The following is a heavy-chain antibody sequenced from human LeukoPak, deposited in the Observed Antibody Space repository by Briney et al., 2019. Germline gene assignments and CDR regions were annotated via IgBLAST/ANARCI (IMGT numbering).Heavy chain of an antibody. CDR1: GFSFSTYS. Sequence: GGSLRLSCAASGFSFSTYSMDWIRQAPGKGLEWISYISGSGGSILTADSVRGRFTISRDNGNNSLFLQMNTLRAEDTAAYYCARGRYYDTSAYNYFDPWGQGTLVTVSS. V-gene: IGHV3-48*01. CDR3: ARGRYYDTSAYNYFDP. J-gene: IGHJ5*02. D-gene: IGHD3-22*01. CDR2: ISGSGGSI.